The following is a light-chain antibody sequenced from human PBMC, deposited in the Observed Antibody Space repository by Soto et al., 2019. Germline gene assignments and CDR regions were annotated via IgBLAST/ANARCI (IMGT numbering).Light chain of an antibody. CDR2: AAS. J-gene: IGKJ4*01. CDR3: QQSYSMPLT. V-gene: IGKV1-39*01. Sequence: DIQMTQSPFSLSASVGDRVTITCRASQTISSYLNWYQQKPGKAPKLLIYAASSLQSGVPSRFSGSGSGTDFTLTISSLQPEDFATYYCQQSYSMPLTFGGGTKVDI. CDR1: QTISSY.